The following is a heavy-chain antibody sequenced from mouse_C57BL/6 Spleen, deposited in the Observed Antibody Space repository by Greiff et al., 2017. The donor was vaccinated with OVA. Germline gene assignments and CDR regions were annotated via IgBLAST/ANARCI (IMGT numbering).Heavy chain of an antibody. Sequence: QVQLQQPGAELVMPGASVKLSCKASGYTFTSYWMHWVKQRPGQGLEWIGEIDPSDSYTNYNQKFKGKSTLTVDKSSSTAYMQLSSLTSEDSAVYYCASVWLRDYWGQGTTLTVSS. CDR3: ASVWLRDY. J-gene: IGHJ2*01. CDR2: IDPSDSYT. V-gene: IGHV1-69*01. D-gene: IGHD2-2*01. CDR1: GYTFTSYW.